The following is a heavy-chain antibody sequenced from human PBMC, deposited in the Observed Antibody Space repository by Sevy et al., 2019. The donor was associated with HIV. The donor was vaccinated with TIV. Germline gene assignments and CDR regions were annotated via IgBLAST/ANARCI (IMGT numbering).Heavy chain of an antibody. CDR1: GYTFTGYY. D-gene: IGHD6-13*01. Sequence: ASVKVSCKASGYTFTGYYMHWVRQAPGQGLEWMGWINPNRGGTNYAQKFQGRVTMTTDTSIRTAYMELSRLRADDTAVYYCARSASAGSPNCFDPWGQGTLVTVSS. J-gene: IGHJ5*02. CDR3: ARSASAGSPNCFDP. CDR2: INPNRGGT. V-gene: IGHV1-2*02.